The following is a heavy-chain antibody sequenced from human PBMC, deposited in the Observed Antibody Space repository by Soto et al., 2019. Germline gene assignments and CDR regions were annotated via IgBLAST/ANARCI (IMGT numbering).Heavy chain of an antibody. CDR3: AKDHRGYDFAYFDD. CDR1: GFTFSSYT. J-gene: IGHJ4*02. D-gene: IGHD5-12*01. V-gene: IGHV3-23*01. Sequence: PXGSLRLTSAASGFTFSSYTMSWVRQAPGKGLEWVSAISGSGGSTYYADSVKGRFTISRDNSKNTLYLQMKSLRAGDTAVYYCAKDHRGYDFAYFDDWGQGTLVTVSS. CDR2: ISGSGGST.